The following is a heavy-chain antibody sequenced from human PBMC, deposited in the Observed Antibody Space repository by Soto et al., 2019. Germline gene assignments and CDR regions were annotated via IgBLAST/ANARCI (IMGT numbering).Heavy chain of an antibody. Sequence: GGSLRLSCAASGFTFSSYSMNWVRQAPGKGLEWVSSISSSSSSYIYYADSVKGRFTISRDNAKNSLYLQMNSLRAEDTAVYYCARSRLAPHVNYLNDAFDIWGQGTMVTVSS. D-gene: IGHD1-7*01. V-gene: IGHV3-21*01. CDR2: ISSSSSSYI. CDR1: GFTFSSYS. CDR3: ARSRLAPHVNYLNDAFDI. J-gene: IGHJ3*02.